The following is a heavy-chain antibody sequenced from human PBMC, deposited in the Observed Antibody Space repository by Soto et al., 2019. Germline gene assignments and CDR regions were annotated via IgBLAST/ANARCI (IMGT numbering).Heavy chain of an antibody. CDR2: ISAYNGNT. V-gene: IGHV1-18*01. CDR3: ARDLYYYGSGTYSGGY. CDR1: GYTFSNCG. J-gene: IGHJ4*02. Sequence: ASVKVSCKASGYTFSNCGFTWVRQAPGQGLEWMGWISAYNGNTNYAQNLQGRVTMTTDTSTSTAYMELRSLRSDDTAVYYCARDLYYYGSGTYSGGYWGQGTLVSVSS. D-gene: IGHD3-10*01.